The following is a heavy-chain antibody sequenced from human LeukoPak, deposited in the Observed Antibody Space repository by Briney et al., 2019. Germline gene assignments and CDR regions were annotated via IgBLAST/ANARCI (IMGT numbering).Heavy chain of an antibody. CDR2: ISWNSGSI. CDR3: AKDSSLMTGSFDY. CDR1: GFTFDDYA. D-gene: IGHD3-9*01. J-gene: IGHJ4*02. V-gene: IGHV3-9*01. Sequence: GGSLRLSCAASGFTFDDYAMHWVRQAPGKGLEWVSGISWNSGSIGYADSVKGRFTISRDSAKNSLYLQMNSLRAEDTALYYCAKDSSLMTGSFDYWGQGTLVTVSS.